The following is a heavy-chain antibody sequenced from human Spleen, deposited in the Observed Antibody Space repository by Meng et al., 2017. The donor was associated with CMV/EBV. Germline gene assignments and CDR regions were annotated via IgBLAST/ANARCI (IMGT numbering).Heavy chain of an antibody. V-gene: IGHV4-61*01. D-gene: IGHD3-16*01. Sequence: SETLSLTCTVAGGSVSGNSYYWSWIRQPPGKGLEWIGYSYYSASTNYSPSLMSRLTISVDTSKSQFSLKLRSVTAADTAVYYWAGGTRRGGMDVWGQGTTVTVSS. J-gene: IGHJ6*02. CDR3: AGGTRRGGMDV. CDR2: SYYSAST. CDR1: GGSVSGNSYY.